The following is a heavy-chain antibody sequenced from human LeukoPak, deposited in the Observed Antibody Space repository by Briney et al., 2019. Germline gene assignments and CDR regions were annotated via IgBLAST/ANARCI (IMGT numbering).Heavy chain of an antibody. D-gene: IGHD5-24*01. CDR1: GFTFSNFG. CDR2: ISYDGKNE. J-gene: IGHJ4*02. CDR3: AKQMAVDYFDY. V-gene: IGHV3-30*18. Sequence: PGRSLRLSCAASGFTFSNFGMHWVRQAPGKGLEWVAVISYDGKNEYYTDSVKGRFTISRDNAKNTLYLQMNSLGAEDTAVYYCAKQMAVDYFDYWGQGTLVTVSS.